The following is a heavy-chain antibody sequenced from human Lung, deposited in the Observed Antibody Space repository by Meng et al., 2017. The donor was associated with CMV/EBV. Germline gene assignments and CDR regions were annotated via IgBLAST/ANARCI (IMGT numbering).Heavy chain of an antibody. V-gene: IGHV3-48*03. CDR2: ISSGDSPT. D-gene: IGHD2-21*01. Sequence: GESLKISCAASGFSFRSYEMHWVRQAPGKGLEWVAYISSGDSPTYYTDSVKGRFAISRDNAKDSLFLQMNSLRVDDTAIYFCARMYSGARPFDSWGQGTXVTVSS. J-gene: IGHJ4*02. CDR1: GFSFRSYE. CDR3: ARMYSGARPFDS.